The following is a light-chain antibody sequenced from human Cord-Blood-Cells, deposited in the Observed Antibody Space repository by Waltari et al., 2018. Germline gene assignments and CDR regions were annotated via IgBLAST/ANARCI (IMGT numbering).Light chain of an antibody. J-gene: IGKJ2*03. CDR2: GAS. CDR3: QQYGSSPYS. V-gene: IGKV3-20*01. CDR1: QSVSSSY. Sequence: DIVLTQSPGTLSLSPGERATLSCRASQSVSSSYLAWYQQKPGQAPRLLIYGASRRATGIPDRFSGSGSGTDFTLTSIRLEPEDFAVYYCQQYGSSPYSFGQGTKLEIK.